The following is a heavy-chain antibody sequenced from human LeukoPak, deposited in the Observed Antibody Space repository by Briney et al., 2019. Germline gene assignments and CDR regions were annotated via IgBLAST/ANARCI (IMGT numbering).Heavy chain of an antibody. Sequence: ASVKVSCKASGGTFSSYAISWVRQAPGQGLEWMGRIIPIFGTAKYAQKFQGRVTITTDESTSTAYMELSSLRSEDTTVYYCAREGHDYGDYFMAYWGQGTLVTVSS. D-gene: IGHD4-17*01. CDR3: AREGHDYGDYFMAY. V-gene: IGHV1-69*05. J-gene: IGHJ4*02. CDR1: GGTFSSYA. CDR2: IIPIFGTA.